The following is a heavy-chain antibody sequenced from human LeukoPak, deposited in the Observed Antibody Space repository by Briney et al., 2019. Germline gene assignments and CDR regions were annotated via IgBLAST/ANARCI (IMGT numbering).Heavy chain of an antibody. D-gene: IGHD3-10*01. CDR3: ARESAYYYRSGSYYFDY. V-gene: IGHV1-2*02. J-gene: IGHJ4*02. Sequence: ASVKVSCKASGYTFTGYYMHWVRQAPGQGLEWMGWINPNSGGTNYAQKFQGRVTMTRDTPISTAYMELSRLRSDDTAVYYCARESAYYYRSGSYYFDYWGQGTLVTVSS. CDR2: INPNSGGT. CDR1: GYTFTGYY.